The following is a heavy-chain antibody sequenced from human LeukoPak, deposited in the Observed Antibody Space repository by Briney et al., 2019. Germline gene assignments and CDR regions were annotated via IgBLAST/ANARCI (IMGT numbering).Heavy chain of an antibody. J-gene: IGHJ5*02. V-gene: IGHV6-1*01. CDR1: GDSVSSKSAA. CDR2: TYYRSKWYH. CDR3: ARRLTQYDCFDP. D-gene: IGHD2-2*01. Sequence: SQTLSLTCAISGDSVSSKSAAWNWIRQSPSRGLEWLGRTYYRSKWYHEYAVSVGGRITVNPDTSKNQFSLHLNSVTPEDTAVYYCARRLTQYDCFDPWGQGILVTVSS.